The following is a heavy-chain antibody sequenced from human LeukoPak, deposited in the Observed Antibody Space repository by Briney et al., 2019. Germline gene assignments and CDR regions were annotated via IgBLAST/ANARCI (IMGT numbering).Heavy chain of an antibody. D-gene: IGHD2-15*01. CDR2: ISGSGGST. V-gene: IGHV3-23*01. CDR3: ANSLYCSGGSCYSPLDY. CDR1: GFTFSSYA. Sequence: GGSLRLSYAASGFTFSSYAMSWVRQAPGKGLEWVSAISGSGGSTYYADSVKGRFTISRDNSKNTLYLQMNSLRAEDTAVYYCANSLYCSGGSCYSPLDYWGQGTLVTVSS. J-gene: IGHJ4*02.